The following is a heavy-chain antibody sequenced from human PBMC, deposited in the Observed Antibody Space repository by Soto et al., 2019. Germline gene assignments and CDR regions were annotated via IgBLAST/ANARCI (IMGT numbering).Heavy chain of an antibody. D-gene: IGHD2-15*01. CDR1: GYSFTSYW. CDR2: IYPGDSDT. J-gene: IGHJ3*02. V-gene: IGHV5-51*07. Sequence: GESLKISCKGSGYSFTSYWIGWVHQMPGKGLEWMGIIYPGDSDTRYSPSFQGQVTISADKSISTAYLQWSSLKASDTAMYYCARPGYCSGGSCYSAFDIWGQGTMVTVSS. CDR3: ARPGYCSGGSCYSAFDI.